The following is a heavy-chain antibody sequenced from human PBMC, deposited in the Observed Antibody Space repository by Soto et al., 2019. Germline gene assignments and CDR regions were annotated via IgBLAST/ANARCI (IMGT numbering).Heavy chain of an antibody. J-gene: IGHJ6*02. D-gene: IGHD2-2*01. CDR3: AREGYRLLLRYYNYGMDV. CDR2: ISSSSSSI. V-gene: IGHV3-48*02. CDR1: GFTFSSYS. Sequence: GGSLRLSCAASGFTFSSYSMNWVRQAPGKGLEWVSYISSSSSSIYYPDSLKGRFTSARANAKNSVYLQMNSLRDEDTAVYYCAREGYRLLLRYYNYGMDVWGQGTTVTVSS.